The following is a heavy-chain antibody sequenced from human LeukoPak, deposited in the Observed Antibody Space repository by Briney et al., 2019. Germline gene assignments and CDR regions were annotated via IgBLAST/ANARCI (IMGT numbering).Heavy chain of an antibody. CDR1: GGTFSSYA. CDR2: IIPIFGTA. CDR3: ARDQVNVGATDY. D-gene: IGHD1-26*01. V-gene: IGHV1-69*05. Sequence: SVKVSCKASGGTFSSYAISWVRQAPGQGLEWMGGIIPIFGTANYAQKFQGRVTMTRDTSTSTVYMELSSLRSEDTAVYYCARDQVNVGATDYWGQGTLVTVSS. J-gene: IGHJ4*02.